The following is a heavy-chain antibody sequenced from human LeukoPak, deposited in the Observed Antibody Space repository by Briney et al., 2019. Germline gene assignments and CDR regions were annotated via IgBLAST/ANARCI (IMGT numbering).Heavy chain of an antibody. D-gene: IGHD3-3*01. V-gene: IGHV3-48*01. CDR2: IGSSLDSSM. CDR3: ARGVRDILSGYYTDYYFYYMDV. CDR1: GFTFNVYS. Sequence: GGSLRLSCAASGFTFNVYSMNWVRQAPGKGLEWVSFIGSSLDSSMYYADSVKGRFTISRDNAKNSLYLQMNSLRAEDTAVYYCARGVRDILSGYYTDYYFYYMDVWGKGTTVTVSS. J-gene: IGHJ6*03.